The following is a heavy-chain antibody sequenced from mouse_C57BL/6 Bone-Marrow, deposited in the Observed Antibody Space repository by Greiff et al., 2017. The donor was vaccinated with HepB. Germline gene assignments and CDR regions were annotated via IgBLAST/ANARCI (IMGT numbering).Heavy chain of an antibody. V-gene: IGHV1-54*01. CDR1: GYAFTNYL. CDR3: ARDDPFYAMDY. J-gene: IGHJ4*01. CDR2: INPGSGGN. D-gene: IGHD2-3*01. Sequence: QVQLQQSGAELVRPGTSVKVSCKASGYAFTNYLIEWVRQMPGQGLEWIGVINPGSGGNNYNETFKGKATLTADKSTSTADMQLSSLTYEDSAVYFGARDDPFYAMDYWGQGTSVTVSS.